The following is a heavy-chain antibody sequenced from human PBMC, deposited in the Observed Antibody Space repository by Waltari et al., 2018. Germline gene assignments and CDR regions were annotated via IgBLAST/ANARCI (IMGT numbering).Heavy chain of an antibody. CDR2: LRNTGGT. D-gene: IGHD3-22*01. J-gene: IGHJ4*02. Sequence: QVQLQESGPGLVPPSEPLSPPCPVSGDFLSDDHLTWIRQAPGKGLEWIAYLRNTGGTKCTPSLQSRVTLSADTSKKQLFLRLTSVTAADTAVYYCARLPTKYYDSIGWGFFDQWGQGILVTVSS. CDR3: ARLPTKYYDSIGWGFFDQ. V-gene: IGHV4-59*08. CDR1: GDFLSDDH.